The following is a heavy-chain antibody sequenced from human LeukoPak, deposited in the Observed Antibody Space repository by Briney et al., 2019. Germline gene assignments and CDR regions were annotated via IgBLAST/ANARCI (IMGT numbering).Heavy chain of an antibody. D-gene: IGHD3-9*01. V-gene: IGHV3-7*01. Sequence: GGSLRLSCAASGFTFSSHWMTWIRQAPGKGLEWVASIKKDVGEKFYVDSVKGRFTISRDNAKNSQYLHMNSLRVEDTAVYYCTRDLMDYDVSTGLHHYYMDVWGQGTTVTVSS. J-gene: IGHJ6*02. CDR3: TRDLMDYDVSTGLHHYYMDV. CDR1: GFTFSSHW. CDR2: IKKDVGEK.